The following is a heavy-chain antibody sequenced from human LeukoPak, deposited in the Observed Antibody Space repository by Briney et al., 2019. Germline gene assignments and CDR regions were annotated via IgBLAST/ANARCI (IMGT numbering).Heavy chain of an antibody. CDR1: GFTFSSYW. V-gene: IGHV3-64*01. CDR2: ISSNGGST. CDR3: ARRCSGGSCYALDY. J-gene: IGHJ4*02. D-gene: IGHD2-15*01. Sequence: GGSLRLSCAASGFTFSSYWMSWVRQAPGKGLEYVSAISSNGGSTYYANSVKGRFTISRDNSKNTLYLQMGSLRAEDMAVYYCARRCSGGSCYALDYWGQGTLVTVSS.